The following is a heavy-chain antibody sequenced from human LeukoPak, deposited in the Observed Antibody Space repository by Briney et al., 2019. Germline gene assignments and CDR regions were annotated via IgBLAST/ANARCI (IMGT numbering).Heavy chain of an antibody. D-gene: IGHD3-9*01. CDR2: ISGSGGST. V-gene: IGHV3-23*01. Sequence: GGSLRLPCAASAFTFSNYAMSWVRQAPGKGLEWVSGISGSGGSTYYADSIKGRFTISRDNSKNTLYLQMNSLRAEDTARYYCARLFYDILTGFDNWGQGALVTVSS. J-gene: IGHJ4*02. CDR3: ARLFYDILTGFDN. CDR1: AFTFSNYA.